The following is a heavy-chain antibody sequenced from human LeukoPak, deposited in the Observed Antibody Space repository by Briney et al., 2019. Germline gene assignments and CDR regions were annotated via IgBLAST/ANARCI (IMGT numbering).Heavy chain of an antibody. CDR3: ARDGGRGWLQDWYFDL. CDR1: ASTFSTYA. Sequence: ASVKVSCKASASTFSTYAIHWVRQAPGQGLEWMGGTIPIFGTANYAQKFQGRVTITADKSTSTAYMELSSLRSEDTAVYYCARDGGRGWLQDWYFDLWGRGTLVTVSS. CDR2: TIPIFGTA. D-gene: IGHD5-24*01. V-gene: IGHV1-69*06. J-gene: IGHJ2*01.